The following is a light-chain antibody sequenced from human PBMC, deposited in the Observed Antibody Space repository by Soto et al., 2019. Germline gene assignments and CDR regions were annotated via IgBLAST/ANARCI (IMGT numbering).Light chain of an antibody. Sequence: DIQMTQSPSSLSASVGDRVTISCRASQIISTYLNWYQQKPGTAPRLLISRASSVKSGVPPRFSGSGSGRDFTLTISRLRPEDIATYFCQQSYASPPWTFVQATKVEVK. CDR2: RAS. CDR3: QQSYASPPWT. J-gene: IGKJ1*01. CDR1: QIISTY. V-gene: IGKV1-39*01.